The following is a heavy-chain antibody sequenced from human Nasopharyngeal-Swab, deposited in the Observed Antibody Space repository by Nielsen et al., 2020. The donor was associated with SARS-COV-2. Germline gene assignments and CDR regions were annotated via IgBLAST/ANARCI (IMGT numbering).Heavy chain of an antibody. V-gene: IGHV3-9*01. J-gene: IGHJ6*02. Sequence: GGSLRLSCAASGFTFDDYAMHWVRQAPGKGLEWVSGISWNSGSIGYADSVKGRFTISRDNAKNSLYLQMHSLRAEDTAVYYCARVAVGDFWSGPSPRNMDVWGQGTTVTVSS. CDR3: ARVAVGDFWSGPSPRNMDV. CDR2: ISWNSGSI. CDR1: GFTFDDYA. D-gene: IGHD3-3*01.